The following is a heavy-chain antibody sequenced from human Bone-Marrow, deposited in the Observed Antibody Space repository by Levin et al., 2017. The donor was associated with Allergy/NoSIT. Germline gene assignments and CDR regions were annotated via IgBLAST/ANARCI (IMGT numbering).Heavy chain of an antibody. Sequence: GESLKISCAASGFTLSDYYMGWIRQAPGKGLEWLSYTSNSNNDINYADSVKGRFTVSRDNAKNSLHLQMSSLKVEDTAVYYCARALGPYFYFYMDVWGKGTTVTVSS. J-gene: IGHJ6*03. CDR2: TSNSNNDI. CDR3: ARALGPYFYFYMDV. D-gene: IGHD6-6*01. CDR1: GFTLSDYY. V-gene: IGHV3-11*05.